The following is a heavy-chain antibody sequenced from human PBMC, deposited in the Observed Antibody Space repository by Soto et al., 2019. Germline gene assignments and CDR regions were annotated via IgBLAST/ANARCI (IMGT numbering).Heavy chain of an antibody. CDR1: GFTFSNAW. D-gene: IGHD3-10*01. V-gene: IGHV3-15*01. Sequence: GGSLRLCCAASGFTFSNAWMSWVRQAPGKGLEWVGRIKSKTDGGTTDYAAPVKGRFTISRDDSKNTLYLQMNSLKTEDTAVYYCTTDLRIQNVLWFGESTYGYWGQGTLVTVSS. J-gene: IGHJ4*02. CDR2: IKSKTDGGTT. CDR3: TTDLRIQNVLWFGESTYGY.